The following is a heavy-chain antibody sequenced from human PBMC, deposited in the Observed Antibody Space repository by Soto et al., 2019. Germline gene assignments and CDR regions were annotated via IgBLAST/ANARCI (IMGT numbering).Heavy chain of an antibody. CDR2: IYYSGST. D-gene: IGHD3-22*01. CDR3: AREDSSGYKVFDY. Sequence: SETLSLTCTVSGGSISSSSYYWGWIRQPPGKGLEWIGSIYYSGSTYYNPSLKSRVTISVDTSKNQFSLRLTSVTAADTAVYYCAREDSSGYKVFDYWGQGTLVTVSS. CDR1: GGSISSSSYY. J-gene: IGHJ4*02. V-gene: IGHV4-39*02.